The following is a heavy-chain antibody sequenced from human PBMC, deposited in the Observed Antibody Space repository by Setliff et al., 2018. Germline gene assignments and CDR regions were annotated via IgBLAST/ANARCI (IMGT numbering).Heavy chain of an antibody. D-gene: IGHD2-15*01. CDR2: INPSGGLT. CDR3: AREKVVVVSATSYHYYMDV. V-gene: IGHV1-46*01. J-gene: IGHJ6*03. Sequence: ASVKVSCKASGYTLTNYYMHWVRQAPGQGLEWMGIINPSGGLTRYAQKFQGRVTMTRDTSTSTVYMEVSSLRSEDTAMYYCAREKVVVVSATSYHYYMDVWGKGTTVTVSS. CDR1: GYTLTNYY.